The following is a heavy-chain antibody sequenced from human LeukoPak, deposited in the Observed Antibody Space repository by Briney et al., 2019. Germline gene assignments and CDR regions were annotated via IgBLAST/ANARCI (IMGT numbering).Heavy chain of an antibody. CDR2: IYTSGST. CDR3: AREFYYDSSGYPNWFDP. Sequence: SETLSLTCTVSGGSISSGSYYWSWIRQPAGKGLEYIGRIYTSGSTNYNPSLKSRVTISVDTSKNQFSLKLSSVTAADTAVYYCAREFYYDSSGYPNWFDPWGQGTLVTVSS. J-gene: IGHJ5*02. D-gene: IGHD3-22*01. V-gene: IGHV4-61*02. CDR1: GGSISSGSYY.